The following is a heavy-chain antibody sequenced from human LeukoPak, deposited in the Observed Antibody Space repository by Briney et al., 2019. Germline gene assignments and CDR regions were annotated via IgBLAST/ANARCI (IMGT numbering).Heavy chain of an antibody. D-gene: IGHD2-21*01. CDR1: GFNLGTYS. Sequence: GGSLRLSCAASGFNLGTYSMNWVRQAPGTGLEWISYISGGAGTMYYASSVKGRFTISRDNAKNPLYLQLNSLRAEDTAVYYCARDVIMDVWGKGTTVTVSS. CDR2: ISGGAGTM. CDR3: ARDVIMDV. J-gene: IGHJ6*03. V-gene: IGHV3-48*01.